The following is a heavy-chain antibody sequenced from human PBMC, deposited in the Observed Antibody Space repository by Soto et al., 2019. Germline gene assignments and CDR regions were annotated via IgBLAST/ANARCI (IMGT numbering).Heavy chain of an antibody. CDR3: ARGNNWNEWEYYFDY. Sequence: QVQLQESGPGLVKPSETLSLTCTVSGGSISSYYWSWIRQPPGKGLEWIGYIYYSGSTNYNPSLKSRVTISVDTSKNQFSLKLSSVTAADTAVYYCARGNNWNEWEYYFDYWGQGTLVTVSS. J-gene: IGHJ4*02. CDR1: GGSISSYY. V-gene: IGHV4-59*01. D-gene: IGHD1-20*01. CDR2: IYYSGST.